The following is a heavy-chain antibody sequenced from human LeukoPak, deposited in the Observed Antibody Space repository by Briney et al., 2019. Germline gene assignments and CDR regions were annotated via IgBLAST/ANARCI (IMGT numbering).Heavy chain of an antibody. CDR3: ARAARVSYYDNSPYGMDV. J-gene: IGHJ6*02. V-gene: IGHV1-2*02. Sequence: ASVKVSCKASGYSFTGYYMHWVRQAPGQGLEWMGWITPNTGGTNYAQKFQGRVTMTRDTSINTAYMGLRRLRSDDTAVYYCARAARVSYYDNSPYGMDVWGQGTTVTVSS. CDR1: GYSFTGYY. D-gene: IGHD3-22*01. CDR2: ITPNTGGT.